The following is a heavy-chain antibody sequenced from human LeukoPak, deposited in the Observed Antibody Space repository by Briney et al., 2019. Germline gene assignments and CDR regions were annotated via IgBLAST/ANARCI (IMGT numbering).Heavy chain of an antibody. J-gene: IGHJ4*02. D-gene: IGHD4-23*01. Sequence: PGGSLRLSCAASGFTFSSYGMHWVRQAPGKGLEWVAFIRYDGSNKYYADSVKGRFTISRDNSKNTLYPQMNSLRAEDTAVYYCAKDRVVRWHYFDYWGQGTLVAVSS. CDR1: GFTFSSYG. CDR2: IRYDGSNK. V-gene: IGHV3-30*02. CDR3: AKDRVVRWHYFDY.